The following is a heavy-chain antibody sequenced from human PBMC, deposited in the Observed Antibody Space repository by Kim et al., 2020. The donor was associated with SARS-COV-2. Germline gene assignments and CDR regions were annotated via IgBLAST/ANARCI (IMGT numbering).Heavy chain of an antibody. J-gene: IGHJ6*01. CDR2: IKSIVIGGTT. V-gene: IGHV3-15*01. CDR1: GFTFTNAW. CDR3: TTGAGYY. Sequence: GGSLRLSCAASGFTSTASGFTFTNAWISWVRQAPGKGLEWFGRIKSIVIGGTTDYVTPVKGRFTISRDDSKNTVYLQMNSLKTEDTGVYYCTTGAGYY.